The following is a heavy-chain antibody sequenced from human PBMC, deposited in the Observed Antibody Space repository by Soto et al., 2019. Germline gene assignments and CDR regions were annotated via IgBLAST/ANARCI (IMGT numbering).Heavy chain of an antibody. CDR1: GDSLTIGGHY. CDR3: ARGGDGFDL. Sequence: QVDLQESGPGLVKPSQTLSLTCSVSGDSLTIGGHYWTWIRQHPGKGLEWIGYIYHSGSTYYSPSLKSRVTMSVDTSENRFSLKLTSVTAADTAVYYCARGGDGFDLWGQGKMVTVSS. J-gene: IGHJ3*01. CDR2: IYHSGST. V-gene: IGHV4-31*03.